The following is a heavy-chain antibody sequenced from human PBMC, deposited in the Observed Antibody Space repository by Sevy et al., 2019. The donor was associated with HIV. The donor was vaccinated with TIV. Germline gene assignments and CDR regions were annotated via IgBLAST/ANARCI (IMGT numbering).Heavy chain of an antibody. CDR3: VRAIQLAASY. Sequence: GGSLRLSCEASAITIRDYWMSWVRQAPGKGLEWVANINPDGTRIYYADSVKGRFTISRDHAKTSVFLQMSSLRAEDTAVYYCVRAIQLAASYRGQGTLVTVSS. D-gene: IGHD2-15*01. CDR2: INPDGTRI. J-gene: IGHJ4*02. CDR1: AITIRDYW. V-gene: IGHV3-7*02.